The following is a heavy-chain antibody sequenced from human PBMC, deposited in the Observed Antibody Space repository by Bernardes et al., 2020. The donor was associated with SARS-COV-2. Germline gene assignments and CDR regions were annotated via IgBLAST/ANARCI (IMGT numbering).Heavy chain of an antibody. J-gene: IGHJ4*02. CDR1: GGSISSSRYY. CDR2: IYYSGST. V-gene: IGHV4-39*01. D-gene: IGHD5-12*01. Sequence: LSLTCNVSGGSISSSRYYWGWIRPPPGKGLEWIGSIYYSGSTYYNPSLKSRITTSVDTSKNQFSLKLSSVTAADTAVYYCARQAEWLRFAEENEQNPDYWGQGTLVTVSS. CDR3: ARQAEWLRFAEENEQNPDY.